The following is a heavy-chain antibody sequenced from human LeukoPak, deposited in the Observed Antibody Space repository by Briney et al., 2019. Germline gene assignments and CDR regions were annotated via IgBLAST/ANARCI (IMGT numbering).Heavy chain of an antibody. D-gene: IGHD2-15*01. Sequence: SETLSLTCAAYGGSFSGYYWSWIRQPPGKGLEWIGEINHSGSTNYNPSLKSRVTISVDTSKNQFSLKLSSVTAADTAVYYCARSPGPVVLFDYWGQGTLVTVSS. V-gene: IGHV4-34*01. J-gene: IGHJ4*02. CDR2: INHSGST. CDR3: ARSPGPVVLFDY. CDR1: GGSFSGYY.